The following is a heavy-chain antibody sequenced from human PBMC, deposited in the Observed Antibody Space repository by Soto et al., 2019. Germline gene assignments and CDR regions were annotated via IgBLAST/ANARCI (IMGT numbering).Heavy chain of an antibody. J-gene: IGHJ6*02. CDR1: GFTFSSYS. Sequence: PGGSLRLSCAASGFTFSSYSMNWVRQAPGKGLEWVSSISSSSSYIYYADSVKGRFTISRDNAKNSLYLQMNSLRAEDTAVYYCRGGYGARVVSTTDVWGQGTTVTVSS. V-gene: IGHV3-21*01. D-gene: IGHD5-12*01. CDR2: ISSSSSYI. CDR3: RGGYGARVVSTTDV.